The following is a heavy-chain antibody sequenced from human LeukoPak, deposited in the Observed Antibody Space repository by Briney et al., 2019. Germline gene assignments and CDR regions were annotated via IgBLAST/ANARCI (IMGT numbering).Heavy chain of an antibody. J-gene: IGHJ5*02. D-gene: IGHD1-26*01. Sequence: SVKVSCKTSGGTFTSYAITWVRQAPGQGLEWMGKINPISGTTNYAQKFQGRVTFTADESTSTAYMELSSLRSEDTALYYCARKLRLGGNWFDPWGQGTLVTVSS. V-gene: IGHV1-69*13. CDR3: ARKLRLGGNWFDP. CDR2: INPISGTT. CDR1: GGTFTSYA.